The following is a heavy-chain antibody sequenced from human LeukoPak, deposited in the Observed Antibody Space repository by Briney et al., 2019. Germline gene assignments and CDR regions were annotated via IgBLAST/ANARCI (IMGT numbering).Heavy chain of an antibody. Sequence: GGSLRLSCAASGFTFSSYAMHWVRQAPGKGLEWVAVISYDGSNKYYADSVKGRFTISRDNSKNTLYLQMNSLRAEDTAVYYCAREFIVVVPAATDPADWGQGTLVTVSS. J-gene: IGHJ4*02. CDR3: AREFIVVVPAATDPAD. CDR2: ISYDGSNK. D-gene: IGHD2-2*01. V-gene: IGHV3-30-3*01. CDR1: GFTFSSYA.